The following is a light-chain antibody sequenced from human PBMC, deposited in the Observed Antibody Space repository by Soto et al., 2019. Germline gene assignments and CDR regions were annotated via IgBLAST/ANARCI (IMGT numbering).Light chain of an antibody. V-gene: IGKV3-20*01. CDR1: QSVSSSY. J-gene: IGKJ1*01. CDR3: QQYVTSRRT. Sequence: EVLLTQSPGTLALSLGEISTLSCRSSQSVSSSYLAWYQHRPGQAPRLLIFGASSRAAGIPDRFSGSGSGTDFTLTINRLEPEDFAVYYCQQYVTSRRTFGPGTKVDIK. CDR2: GAS.